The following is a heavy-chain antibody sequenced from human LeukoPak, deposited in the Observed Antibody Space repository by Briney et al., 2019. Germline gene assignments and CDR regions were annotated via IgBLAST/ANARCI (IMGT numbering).Heavy chain of an antibody. CDR3: AIMHGYYDGSGYWVQ. D-gene: IGHD3-22*01. V-gene: IGHV3-23*01. CDR2: ITPNADRA. J-gene: IGHJ1*01. Sequence: GGSLRLSCAASGFTFGSYGMSWVRQAPGKGLEWVSFITPNADRASYADSVKGRFTISRDNPRNTLYMQMNSLRDEDTAGYYCAIMHGYYDGSGYWVQWGQGTLVTVSS. CDR1: GFTFGSYG.